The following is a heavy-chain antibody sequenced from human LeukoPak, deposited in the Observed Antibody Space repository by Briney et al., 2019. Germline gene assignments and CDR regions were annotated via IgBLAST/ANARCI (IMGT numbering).Heavy chain of an antibody. D-gene: IGHD1-1*01. J-gene: IGHJ4*02. CDR2: IKPDGSEQ. CDR3: ARYYSWTFDY. Sequence: GGSLRLSSEASGFPFSSYAMTWVHQAPGKGLEWVANIKPDGSEQYYVASVKGRFTISRDNAKNSLYLQMNSLRAEDTAVYYCARYYSWTFDYWGQGTLVTVSS. V-gene: IGHV3-7*04. CDR1: GFPFSSYA.